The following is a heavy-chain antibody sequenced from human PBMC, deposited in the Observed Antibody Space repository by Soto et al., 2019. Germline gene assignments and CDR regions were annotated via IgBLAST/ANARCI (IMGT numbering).Heavy chain of an antibody. J-gene: IGHJ4*02. Sequence: QVQLVQSGAEVRKPGSSVKVSCKASGGTFSRHAISWVRQAPGQGLEWMGGIIPIFGTANHAQKFQGRVTISADESTSTVYMELSSLRSEDKAMYYCARGWGYDSNDYYYAYWGQGTLVIVSS. CDR1: GGTFSRHA. CDR3: ARGWGYDSNDYYYAY. V-gene: IGHV1-69*01. CDR2: IIPIFGTA. D-gene: IGHD3-22*01.